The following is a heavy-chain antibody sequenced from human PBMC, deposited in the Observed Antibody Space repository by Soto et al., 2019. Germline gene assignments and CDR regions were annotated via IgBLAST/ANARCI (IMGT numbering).Heavy chain of an antibody. Sequence: QLQLQESGPGLVKPSETLSLTCTVSGGSISSSSYYWGWIRQPPGKGLEWIGSIYYSGSTYYNPSLKSRVTISVDTSKNQFSRKLSSVTAADTAVYYCARYSPELWFGELSWFDPWGQGTLVTVSS. CDR3: ARYSPELWFGELSWFDP. J-gene: IGHJ5*02. V-gene: IGHV4-39*01. D-gene: IGHD3-10*01. CDR1: GGSISSSSYY. CDR2: IYYSGST.